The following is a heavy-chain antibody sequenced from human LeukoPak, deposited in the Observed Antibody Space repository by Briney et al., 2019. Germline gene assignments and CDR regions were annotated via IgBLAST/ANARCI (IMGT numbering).Heavy chain of an antibody. V-gene: IGHV3-21*01. D-gene: IGHD3-3*01. CDR3: ARGKNDFWSGYSHGYYYYYMDV. J-gene: IGHJ6*03. CDR1: GFTFSSYS. Sequence: GGSLRLSCAASGFTFSSYSMNWVRQAPGKGLEWVSSISSSSSCIYYADSVKGRFTISRDNAKNSLYLQMNSLRGEDTAVYYCARGKNDFWSGYSHGYYYYYMDVWGKGTPVTVSS. CDR2: ISSSSSCI.